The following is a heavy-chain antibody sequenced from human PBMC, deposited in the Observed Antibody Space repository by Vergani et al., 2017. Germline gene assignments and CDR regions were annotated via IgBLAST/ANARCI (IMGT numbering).Heavy chain of an antibody. Sequence: EVQLVESGGGLVKPGGSLRLSCAASGFTFTNAWMNWVRQAPGKGLEWVGRIKSKTDGGTTDYGAPVRGRFTISRDDSQNTLYLQMSSPKTEDTAVYFCTTGKRGVFDYWGQGTLLTVSS. D-gene: IGHD3-16*01. V-gene: IGHV3-15*01. J-gene: IGHJ4*02. CDR2: IKSKTDGGTT. CDR3: TTGKRGVFDY. CDR1: GFTFTNAW.